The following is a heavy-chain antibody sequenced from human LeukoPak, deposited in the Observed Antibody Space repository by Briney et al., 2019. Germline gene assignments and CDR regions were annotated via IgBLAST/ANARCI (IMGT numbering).Heavy chain of an antibody. Sequence: SGTLSLTCAVSGGSINSNYWWTWVRQSPGKGLEWIGEIYHTGSVNYNLSLESRVTISRDRSKNQFSLMSRSVTAADTAVYYCARHYDLWSGYNYWGQGLLVTVSS. CDR1: GGSINSNYW. CDR3: ARHYDLWSGYNY. V-gene: IGHV4-4*02. J-gene: IGHJ4*02. D-gene: IGHD3-3*01. CDR2: IYHTGSV.